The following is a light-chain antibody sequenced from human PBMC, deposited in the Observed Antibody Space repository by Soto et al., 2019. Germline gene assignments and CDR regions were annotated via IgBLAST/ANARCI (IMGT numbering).Light chain of an antibody. V-gene: IGKV1-5*01. CDR2: DPS. J-gene: IGKJ2*01. CDR3: QQYNSYSPYT. Sequence: DIQMTQSPSTLSASVGDRVTITCRASQSISSWLAWYQQKPGKAPKLLIYDPSSLESGVPSRFSGSGSGTEFTLTISRLQPDDFATYYCQQYNSYSPYTFGQGTKLEIK. CDR1: QSISSW.